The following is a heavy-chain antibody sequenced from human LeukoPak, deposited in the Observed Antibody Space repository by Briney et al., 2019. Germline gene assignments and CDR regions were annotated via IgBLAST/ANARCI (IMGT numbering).Heavy chain of an antibody. CDR3: ARDTSKMGATSYDY. CDR2: IGAYNGNT. Sequence: GASVKVSCKASGSPFPSYGISGWQQALGQGFEGLGWIGAYNGNTNYAQKLQGRVTMTTDTSTSTAYMELRSLRSDDTAVYYCARDTSKMGATSYDYWGQGTLVTVSS. CDR1: GSPFPSYG. D-gene: IGHD1-26*01. V-gene: IGHV1-18*01. J-gene: IGHJ4*02.